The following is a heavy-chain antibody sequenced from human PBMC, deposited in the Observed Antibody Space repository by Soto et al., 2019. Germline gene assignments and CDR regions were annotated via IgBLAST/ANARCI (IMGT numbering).Heavy chain of an antibody. J-gene: IGHJ6*03. CDR1: GGSISSSSYY. D-gene: IGHD2-15*01. V-gene: IGHV4-39*01. CDR3: ARIVLYYYYMDV. CDR2: LYYSGNT. Sequence: SETLSLTCTVSGGSISSSSYYWVWIRQPPGKGLEWIGSLYYSGNTYYNPSLKSRVTISVDTSKNQFSLKLSSVTAADTAVFYCARIVLYYYYMDVWGKGTTVTVSS.